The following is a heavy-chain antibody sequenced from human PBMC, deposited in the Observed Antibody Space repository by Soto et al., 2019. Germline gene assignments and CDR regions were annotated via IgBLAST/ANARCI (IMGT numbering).Heavy chain of an antibody. D-gene: IGHD3-22*01. J-gene: IGHJ3*01. V-gene: IGHV4-59*01. CDR2: VHYSGGT. CDR3: ARGYYDSRGQSNTFDV. Sequence: SETLSLTCTVSGASISSSYWSWIRQSPGKGLEWIGYVHYSGGTKDNPSLNGRVSLSIDTSKNQFSLKLSSVAAADTVVYYCARGYYDSRGQSNTFDVWGQGTMVTVSS. CDR1: GASISSSY.